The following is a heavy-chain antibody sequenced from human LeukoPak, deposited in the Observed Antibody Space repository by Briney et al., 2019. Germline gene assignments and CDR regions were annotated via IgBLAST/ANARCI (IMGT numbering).Heavy chain of an antibody. D-gene: IGHD6-6*01. J-gene: IGHJ6*03. CDR1: GFTFSSYA. Sequence: QTGGSLRLSCAAAGFTFSSYAMSWVRQAPGKGLEWVSAISGSGGSTYYADSVKGRFTISRDNSKNKVYLQMNTLRAEDTAVYYCARGTQYSSSYYNYYMDVWGKGTTVTVSS. V-gene: IGHV3-23*01. CDR3: ARGTQYSSSYYNYYMDV. CDR2: ISGSGGST.